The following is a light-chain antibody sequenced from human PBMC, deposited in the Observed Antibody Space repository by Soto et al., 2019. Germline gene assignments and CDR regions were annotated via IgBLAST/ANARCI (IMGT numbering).Light chain of an antibody. CDR2: GAS. J-gene: IGKJ1*01. CDR1: QSVRSSY. V-gene: IGKV3-20*01. Sequence: EIVLTQSPGTLSLSPGERATLSCRASQSVRSSYLAWYQQKPGQAPRLLIYGASSRATGIPDRFSGSGSGTDFTLTISRLEPEDFAVYYCQQYGSPRWTFGQGTKVDIK. CDR3: QQYGSPRWT.